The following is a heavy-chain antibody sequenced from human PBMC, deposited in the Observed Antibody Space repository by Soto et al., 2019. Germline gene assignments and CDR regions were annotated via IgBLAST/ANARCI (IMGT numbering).Heavy chain of an antibody. V-gene: IGHV3-7*01. CDR3: ARPARECSSPGCAN. J-gene: IGHJ4*02. CDR2: INQDGSES. Sequence: EVQLVESGGGLVQPGGSLRLSCVVSGLTFSSYWISWVRQAPGKGLEWVANINQDGSESYYVDSVKGRFTISRDNAKSSLYLQMTSLRAEDTALYYCARPARECSSPGCANWGQGTLVTVSS. CDR1: GLTFSSYW. D-gene: IGHD2-2*01.